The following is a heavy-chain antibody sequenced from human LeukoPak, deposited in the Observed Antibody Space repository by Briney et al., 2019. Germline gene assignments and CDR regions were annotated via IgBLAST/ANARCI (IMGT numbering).Heavy chain of an antibody. Sequence: ASVKVSCRASGYIFTTYDIGWVRQATGQGLEWMGWLNPNSGNAGYAQKFQGRVTISRNTSISTAYMELSSLRSDDTAIYYCARRKFLGWFDPWGQGTLVTVSS. V-gene: IGHV1-8*03. CDR3: ARRKFLGWFDP. CDR1: GYIFTTYD. J-gene: IGHJ5*02. D-gene: IGHD7-27*01. CDR2: LNPNSGNA.